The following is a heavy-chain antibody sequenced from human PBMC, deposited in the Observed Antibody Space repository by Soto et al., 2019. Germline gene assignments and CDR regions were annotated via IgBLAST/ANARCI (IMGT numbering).Heavy chain of an antibody. D-gene: IGHD3-22*01. CDR2: IIPIFGTA. V-gene: IGHV1-69*13. J-gene: IGHJ5*02. CDR1: WGTFSSYX. Sequence: SGKVSCKASWGTFSSYXISWVRQAPGQGLEWMGGIIPIFGTANYAQKFQGRVTITADESTSTAYMELSSLRSEDTAVYYCARAITMIAVAGGWFDPWGQGTLVTVS. CDR3: ARAITMIAVAGGWFDP.